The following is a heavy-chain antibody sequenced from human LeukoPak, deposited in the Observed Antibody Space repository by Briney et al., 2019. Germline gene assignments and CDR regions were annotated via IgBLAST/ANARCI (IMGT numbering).Heavy chain of an antibody. CDR1: GGSISSHY. CDR2: IYYSGST. Sequence: PSETLSLTCTVSGGSISSHYWSWIRQPPGKGLEWIGYIYYSGSTNYNPSLKSRVTISVDTSKNQFSLKLSSVTAADTAVYYCARVSRWGSRGDYWGQGTLVTVSS. D-gene: IGHD3-16*01. J-gene: IGHJ4*02. CDR3: ARVSRWGSRGDY. V-gene: IGHV4-59*11.